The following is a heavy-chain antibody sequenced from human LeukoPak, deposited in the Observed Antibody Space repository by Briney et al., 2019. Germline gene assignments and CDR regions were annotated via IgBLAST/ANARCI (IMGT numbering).Heavy chain of an antibody. D-gene: IGHD3-22*01. CDR3: ARGGYDSSGYYLDWFDP. Sequence: GGSLRLSCAASGFTFSSYWMHWVRQAPGKGPVWVSRINSDGSSTSYADSVKGRFTISRDNAKNTLYLQMNSLRAEDTAVYYCARGGYDSSGYYLDWFDPWGQGTLVTVSS. V-gene: IGHV3-74*01. CDR1: GFTFSSYW. CDR2: INSDGSST. J-gene: IGHJ5*02.